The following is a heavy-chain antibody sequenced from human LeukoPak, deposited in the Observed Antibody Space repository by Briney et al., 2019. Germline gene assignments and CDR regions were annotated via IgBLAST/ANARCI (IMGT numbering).Heavy chain of an antibody. D-gene: IGHD5-12*01. CDR3: FEGPPVAPG. CDR1: GFTFSRHA. J-gene: IGHJ4*02. Sequence: GGSLRLSCSASGFTFSRHAFHWVRQAPGKGLEYVSAITVNGDTTYYADSVRGRVTISRDNSMDTVYLHMSSLRAEDTAVYYCFEGPPVAPGWGQGTLVTVSS. CDR2: ITVNGDTT. V-gene: IGHV3-64D*06.